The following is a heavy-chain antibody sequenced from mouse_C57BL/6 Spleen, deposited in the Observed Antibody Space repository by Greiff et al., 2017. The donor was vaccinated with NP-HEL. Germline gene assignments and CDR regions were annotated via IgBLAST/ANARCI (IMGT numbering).Heavy chain of an antibody. CDR2: IDPETGGT. V-gene: IGHV1-15*01. J-gene: IGHJ3*01. CDR3: TLYGYDEDAY. Sequence: VQLVESGAELVRPGASVTLSCKASGYTFTDYEMHWVKQTPVHGLEWIGAIDPETGGTAYNQKFKGKAILTADKSSSTAYMELRSLTSEDSAVYYCTLYGYDEDAYWGQGTLVTVSA. CDR1: GYTFTDYE. D-gene: IGHD2-2*01.